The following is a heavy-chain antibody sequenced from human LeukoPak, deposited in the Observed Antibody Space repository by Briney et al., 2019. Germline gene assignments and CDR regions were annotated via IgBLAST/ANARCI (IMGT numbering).Heavy chain of an antibody. Sequence: PGGSLRLSCAASGFNLNSYMLNWVRQAPGKGLEWVSSISSTGSYIYYADSVKGRFTTSRDNSKNTVYLQMNALRPEDTAIYYCAKVGRRQLVEAFDIWGQGTMVTVSP. CDR1: GFNLNSYM. J-gene: IGHJ3*02. CDR3: AKVGRRQLVEAFDI. CDR2: ISSTGSYI. V-gene: IGHV3-21*06. D-gene: IGHD1-26*01.